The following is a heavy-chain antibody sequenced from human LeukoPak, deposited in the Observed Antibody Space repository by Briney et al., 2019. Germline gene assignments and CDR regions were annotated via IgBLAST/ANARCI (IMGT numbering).Heavy chain of an antibody. V-gene: IGHV3-30*14. CDR1: GYTFSSYA. CDR2: ISYDGSNK. CDR3: ARSRPTYDSSGYV. J-gene: IGHJ4*02. D-gene: IGHD3-22*01. Sequence: GGSLRLSCAASGYTFSSYAMHWVRQAPGKGLKWVAVISYDGSNKYYADSVKGRFTISRDNSKNTLYLQMNSLRAEDTAVYYCARSRPTYDSSGYVWGQGTLVTVSS.